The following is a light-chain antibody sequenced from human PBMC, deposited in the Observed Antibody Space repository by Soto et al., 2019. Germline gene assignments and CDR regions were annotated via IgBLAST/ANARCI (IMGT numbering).Light chain of an antibody. Sequence: QSVLTQPASVSGSPGQSITISCTGTSSDVGGYNYVSWYQQHPGKAPKLMIYDVSNRPSGVANRFSGSKSGNTASLTISGVQAADEADYYCSSYTSSSALYVFGTGTKLTVL. CDR1: SSDVGGYNY. CDR2: DVS. V-gene: IGLV2-14*01. J-gene: IGLJ1*01. CDR3: SSYTSSSALYV.